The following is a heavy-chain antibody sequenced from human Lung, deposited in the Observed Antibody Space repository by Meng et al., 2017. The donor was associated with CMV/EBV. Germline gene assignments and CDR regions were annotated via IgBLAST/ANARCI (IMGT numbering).Heavy chain of an antibody. CDR3: ARGRDFWSGSGGMDV. CDR1: GGTFSSYA. V-gene: IGHV1-69*05. D-gene: IGHD3-3*01. J-gene: IGHJ6*02. Sequence: SVKVSXKASGGTFSSYAISWVRQAPGQGLEWMRGISPIFVTAIYAQKFQGRVTITTDESTSTAYMELSSLRSEDTTVYYCARGRDFWSGSGGMDVWGRGXTVTVSS. CDR2: ISPIFVTA.